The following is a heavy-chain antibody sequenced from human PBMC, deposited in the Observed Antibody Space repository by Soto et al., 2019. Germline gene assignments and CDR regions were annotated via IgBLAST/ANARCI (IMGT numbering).Heavy chain of an antibody. CDR3: ARHKGYCSEPSCGPWFDP. V-gene: IGHV4-59*08. D-gene: IGHD2-15*01. CDR1: GVSIRSYY. J-gene: IGHJ5*02. CDR2: IYYSGTT. Sequence: QVQLQEAGPGLVKPSETLSLTCTVSGVSIRSYYWSWIRQTPGKGLEWIGYIYYSGTTNYNPSLKGRVTMSADTSKNELSLELSSVTAPDTAVYHCARHKGYCSEPSCGPWFDPWGQGTLVTVAS.